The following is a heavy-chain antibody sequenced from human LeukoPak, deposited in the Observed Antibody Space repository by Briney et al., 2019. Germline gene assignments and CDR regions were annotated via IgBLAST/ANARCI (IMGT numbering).Heavy chain of an antibody. CDR1: GFIFSDYG. CDR3: ARPFWSPHPTHAFDM. V-gene: IGHV3-33*01. J-gene: IGHJ3*02. Sequence: GGSLRLSCAASGFIFSDYGMHWVRQAPGKGLEWVAVIWYDGTMKDYADSAKGRFTVSRDNSKNTLSLQMNSLRVGDTAVYYCARPFWSPHPTHAFDMWGQGTMVTVSS. CDR2: IWYDGTMK. D-gene: IGHD3-3*01.